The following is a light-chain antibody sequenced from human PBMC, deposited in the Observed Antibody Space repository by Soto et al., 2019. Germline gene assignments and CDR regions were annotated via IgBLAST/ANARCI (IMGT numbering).Light chain of an antibody. CDR3: SSFTSTSTVV. J-gene: IGLJ2*01. V-gene: IGLV2-14*01. Sequence: QSALTQPASVSGSLGQSITISCTGTSGDIGGYNYVSWYQQHPGKAPKVMIFEVSKRPSGVSNRVSGSKSGNMASLTISGLQAEDEGDYYCSSFTSTSTVVLGGGTKLTVL. CDR2: EVS. CDR1: SGDIGGYNY.